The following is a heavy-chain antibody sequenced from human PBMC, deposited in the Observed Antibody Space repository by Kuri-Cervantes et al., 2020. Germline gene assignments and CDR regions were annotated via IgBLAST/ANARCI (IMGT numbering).Heavy chain of an antibody. CDR1: GFTFSDYY. V-gene: IGHV3-11*04. CDR3: ARDHHYYGSGSYYKGFDY. J-gene: IGHJ4*02. CDR2: ISSSGSTI. Sequence: GESLKISCAASGFTFSDYYMSWIRQAPGKGLEWVSYISSSGSTIYYADSVKGRFTISRDNAKNSLYLQMNSLRAEDTAVYYCARDHHYYGSGSYYKGFDYWGQGTLVTVSS. D-gene: IGHD3-10*01.